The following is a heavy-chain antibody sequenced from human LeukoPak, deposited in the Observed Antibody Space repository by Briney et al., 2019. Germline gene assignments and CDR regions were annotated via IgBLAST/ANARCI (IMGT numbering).Heavy chain of an antibody. J-gene: IGHJ4*02. Sequence: PGGSLRLSCAASGFTFNSYAMSWVRQAPGKGLEWVSAITDSGGDRYYADSVKGRFTISRDNSKNTLYLQMNSLRAEDTAVYYCAKENYDSSGYYSQYWGQGTLVTVSS. V-gene: IGHV3-23*01. CDR1: GFTFNSYA. CDR2: ITDSGGDR. D-gene: IGHD3-22*01. CDR3: AKENYDSSGYYSQY.